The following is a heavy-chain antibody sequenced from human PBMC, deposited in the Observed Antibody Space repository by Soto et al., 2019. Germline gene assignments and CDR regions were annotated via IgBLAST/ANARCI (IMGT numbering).Heavy chain of an antibody. CDR1: GFTFTSSA. CDR3: AAGGIVVVPAAMGGGYGMDV. D-gene: IGHD2-2*01. V-gene: IGHV1-58*02. J-gene: IGHJ6*02. Sequence: QMQLVQSGPEVKKPGTSVKVSCKASGFTFTSSAMQWVRQARGQRLEWIGWIVVGSGNTNYAQKFQERVTITRDMSTSTAYMELSGLRSEDTAVYYCAAGGIVVVPAAMGGGYGMDVWGQGTTVTVSS. CDR2: IVVGSGNT.